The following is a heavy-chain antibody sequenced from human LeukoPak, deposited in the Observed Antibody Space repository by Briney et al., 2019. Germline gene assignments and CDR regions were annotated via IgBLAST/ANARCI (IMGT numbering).Heavy chain of an antibody. D-gene: IGHD3-3*01. Sequence: GGSLRLSCAASGFTFSDYYLGWIRQAPGKGLEWASYITSGGNSVYYAASVKGRFTISRDNAKNSLYLQVNSLTAEDTAVYYCARAGVDTSGYYYQGFDYWGQGTLVTVSS. CDR1: GFTFSDYY. V-gene: IGHV3-11*04. J-gene: IGHJ4*02. CDR2: ITSGGNSV. CDR3: ARAGVDTSGYYYQGFDY.